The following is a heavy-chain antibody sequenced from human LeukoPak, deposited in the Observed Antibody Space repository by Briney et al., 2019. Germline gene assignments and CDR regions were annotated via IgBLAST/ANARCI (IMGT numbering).Heavy chain of an antibody. Sequence: SETLSLTCTVSGGSISSYYWSWIRQPAGKGLEWIGRIYTSGSTNYNPSLKSRVTMSVDTSKNQFSLKLSSVTAADTAVYYCARDQEVSAYYDILTGYQSSYYFDYWGQGTLVTVSS. CDR3: ARDQEVSAYYDILTGYQSSYYFDY. D-gene: IGHD3-9*01. J-gene: IGHJ4*02. CDR1: GGSISSYY. V-gene: IGHV4-4*07. CDR2: IYTSGST.